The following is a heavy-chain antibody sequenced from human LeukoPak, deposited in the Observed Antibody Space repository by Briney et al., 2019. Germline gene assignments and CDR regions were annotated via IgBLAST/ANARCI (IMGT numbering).Heavy chain of an antibody. CDR1: GGSMSSSY. D-gene: IGHD3-16*01. J-gene: IGHJ5*02. V-gene: IGHV4-4*07. Sequence: PSETLSLTCTVSGGSMSSSYWSWIRQPARKGLEWIGRIYTSGSTDYNPSLKSRVTMSIDTSKNQFSLKLSFVTAADTAVYYCARGGADWFDPWGQGTLVTVSS. CDR3: ARGGADWFDP. CDR2: IYTSGST.